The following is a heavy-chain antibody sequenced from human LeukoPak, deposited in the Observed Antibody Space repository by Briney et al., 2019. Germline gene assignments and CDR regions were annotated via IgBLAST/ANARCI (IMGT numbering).Heavy chain of an antibody. CDR2: FDPEDGET. CDR3: ATDRPRTSDGSIQH. J-gene: IGHJ1*01. Sequence: ASVKVSCKVSGYTLTELSMHWVRQAPGKGLEWMGGFDPEDGETIYAQKFQGRVTMTEDTSTDTAYMEPSSLRSEDTAVYYCATDRPRTSDGSIQHWGQGTLVTVSS. V-gene: IGHV1-24*01. D-gene: IGHD2-2*01. CDR1: GYTLTELS.